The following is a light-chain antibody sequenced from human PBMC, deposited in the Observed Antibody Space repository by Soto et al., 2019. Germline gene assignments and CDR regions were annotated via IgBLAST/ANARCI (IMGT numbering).Light chain of an antibody. CDR2: NAF. CDR1: TSDVGGYNF. J-gene: IGLJ2*01. V-gene: IGLV2-14*03. CDR3: SSYTRGRVV. Sequence: QSALTQPASVSGSPGQSITISCTGTTSDVGGYNFVSWYQHHPGKAPKLMIYNAFDRPSGVSNRFSGSKSGNTASLTISGLQAEDEAHYYCSSYTRGRVVFCGGTKLTVL.